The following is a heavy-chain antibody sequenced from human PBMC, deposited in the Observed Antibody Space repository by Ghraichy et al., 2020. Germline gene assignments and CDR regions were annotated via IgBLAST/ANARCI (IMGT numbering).Heavy chain of an antibody. CDR1: GFTFSSYA. CDR3: AKARAYYYDSSGNNQGVYYFDY. D-gene: IGHD3-22*01. J-gene: IGHJ4*02. V-gene: IGHV3-23*01. Sequence: GGSLRLSCAASGFTFSSYAMSWVRQAPGKGLEWVSGSGSGGSTFYADSVKGRFTISRDNSKNTLYLQMNSLRAEDTAVYYCAKARAYYYDSSGNNQGVYYFDYWGQGTLVTVSS. CDR2: SGSGGST.